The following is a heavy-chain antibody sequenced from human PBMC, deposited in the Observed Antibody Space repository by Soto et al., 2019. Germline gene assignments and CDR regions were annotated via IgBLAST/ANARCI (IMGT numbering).Heavy chain of an antibody. CDR1: GFTFSSYA. CDR2: ISGSGDST. V-gene: IGHV3-23*01. Sequence: EVQLLESGGGLVQPGGSLRLSCAASGFTFSSYAMRWVRQAPGKGLEWVSAISGSGDSTYYADSVKGRFTISRDNSKNTLYLQMNRLRAEDTAIYYCASRGSGSYSDCWGQGTLVTVSS. J-gene: IGHJ4*02. D-gene: IGHD1-26*01. CDR3: ASRGSGSYSDC.